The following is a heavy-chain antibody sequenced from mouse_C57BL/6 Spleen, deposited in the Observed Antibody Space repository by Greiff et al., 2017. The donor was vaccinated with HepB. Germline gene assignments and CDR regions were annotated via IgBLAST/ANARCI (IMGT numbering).Heavy chain of an antibody. CDR2: IYPGDGDT. CDR1: GYAFSSSW. D-gene: IGHD4-1*01. Sequence: VQLQQSGPELVKPGASVKISCKASGYAFSSSWMNWVKQRPGKGLEWIGRIYPGDGDTNYNGKFKGKATLTADKSSSTAYMQLSSLTSEDSAVYFWARSPNWVAWFAYWGQGTLVTVSA. CDR3: ARSPNWVAWFAY. J-gene: IGHJ3*01. V-gene: IGHV1-82*01.